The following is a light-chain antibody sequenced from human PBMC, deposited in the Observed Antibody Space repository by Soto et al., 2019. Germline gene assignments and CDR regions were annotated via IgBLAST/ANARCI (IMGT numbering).Light chain of an antibody. CDR1: QSISSY. Sequence: DIQMTQSPSSLSASVGDRVTITCRASQSISSYLNWYQQKTGKAPKLLIYAASSLQSGVPSRFSGSGSGTDFTLTISSLKAEDFAIYYCQQSYSTPSWTFGQGTKVEIK. CDR2: AAS. V-gene: IGKV1-39*01. J-gene: IGKJ1*01. CDR3: QQSYSTPSWT.